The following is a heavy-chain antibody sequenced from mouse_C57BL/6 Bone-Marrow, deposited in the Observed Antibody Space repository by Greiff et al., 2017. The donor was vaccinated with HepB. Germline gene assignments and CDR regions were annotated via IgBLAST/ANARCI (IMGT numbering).Heavy chain of an antibody. V-gene: IGHV5-6*01. Sequence: EVMLVESGGDLVKPGGSLKLSCAASGFTFSSYGMSWVRQTPDKRLEWVATISSGGSYTYYPDSVKGRFTISRDNAKNTLYLQMSSLKSEDTAMYYCARIDYYGSSWFAYWGQGTLVTVSA. J-gene: IGHJ3*01. D-gene: IGHD1-1*01. CDR1: GFTFSSYG. CDR2: ISSGGSYT. CDR3: ARIDYYGSSWFAY.